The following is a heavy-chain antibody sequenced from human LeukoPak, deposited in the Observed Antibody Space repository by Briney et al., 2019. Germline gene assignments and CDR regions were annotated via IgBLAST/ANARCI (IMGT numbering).Heavy chain of an antibody. CDR2: INHSGST. J-gene: IGHJ4*02. V-gene: IGHV4-34*01. Sequence: NPSETLSLTCAVYGGSFSGYYWSWIRQPPGKGLEWIGEINHSGSTNYNPSLKSRVTISVDTSKNQFSLKLSSVTAADTAVYYCARGGPLSGSGPTRGVDYWGQGTLVTVSS. CDR1: GGSFSGYY. D-gene: IGHD6-19*01. CDR3: ARGGPLSGSGPTRGVDY.